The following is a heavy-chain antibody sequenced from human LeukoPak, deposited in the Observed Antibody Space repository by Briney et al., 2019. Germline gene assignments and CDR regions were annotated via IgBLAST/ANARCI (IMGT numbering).Heavy chain of an antibody. J-gene: IGHJ4*02. D-gene: IGHD5-18*01. Sequence: ASVKVSCKASGYTFTSYGISWVRRAPGQGLEWMGRINPNSGGTNYAQKFQGRVTMTRDTSISTAYMELSRLRSDDTAVYYCARAESSYRGYSYGSDYWGQGTLVTVSS. CDR2: INPNSGGT. V-gene: IGHV1-2*06. CDR3: ARAESSYRGYSYGSDY. CDR1: GYTFTSYG.